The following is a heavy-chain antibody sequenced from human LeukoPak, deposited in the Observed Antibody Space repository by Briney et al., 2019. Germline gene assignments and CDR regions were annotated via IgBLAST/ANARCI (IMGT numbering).Heavy chain of an antibody. V-gene: IGHV3-33*01. D-gene: IGHD3/OR15-3a*01. CDR1: GFTFSSYG. CDR2: IWYDGSNK. Sequence: GGSLRLSCAASGFTFSSYGMHWVRQAPGKGLEWVAVIWYDGSNKYYADSVKGRFTISRDNSKNTLYLQMNSLRAEATAAYYCARVLDYGGYAFYIWGQGTMVTFSS. CDR3: ARVLDYGGYAFYI. J-gene: IGHJ3*02.